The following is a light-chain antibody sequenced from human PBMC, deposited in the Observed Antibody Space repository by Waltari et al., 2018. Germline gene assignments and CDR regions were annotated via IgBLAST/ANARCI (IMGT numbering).Light chain of an antibody. Sequence: QSALTQPASVSGSPGQSITIPCTGTSTVVGSYNFVSWYQQHPGKAPKLMIYEVSKRPSGVSNRFSGSKSGNAASLTISGLQAEDEADYYCCSYAGSSTYVVFGGGTKMTVL. CDR1: STVVGSYNF. V-gene: IGLV2-23*02. J-gene: IGLJ2*01. CDR2: EVS. CDR3: CSYAGSSTYVV.